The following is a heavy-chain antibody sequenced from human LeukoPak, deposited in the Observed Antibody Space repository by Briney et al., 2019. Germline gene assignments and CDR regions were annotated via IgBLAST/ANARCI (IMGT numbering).Heavy chain of an antibody. J-gene: IGHJ3*02. D-gene: IGHD3-22*01. V-gene: IGHV1-18*01. CDR1: GYTFTSYG. CDR3: ARDVAYYYDSSGYPDAFDI. Sequence: ASVKVSCKASGYTFTSYGISWVRQAPGQGLEWMGWISAYNGNTNYAQKLQGRVTMTTDTSTSTAYMELRSLRSDDTAVYYCARDVAYYYDSSGYPDAFDIWGQGTMVTVSS. CDR2: ISAYNGNT.